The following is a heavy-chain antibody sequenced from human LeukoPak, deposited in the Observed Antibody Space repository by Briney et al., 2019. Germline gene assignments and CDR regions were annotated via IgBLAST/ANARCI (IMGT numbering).Heavy chain of an antibody. J-gene: IGHJ5*02. CDR1: GGSISSGGYS. CDR3: ARDRGSSWQNWFDP. V-gene: IGHV4-30-2*01. Sequence: PSQTLSLTCAVSGGSISSGGYSWSWIRQPPGKGLEWLGYIYHSGSTYYNPSLKSRVTISVDRSKNQFSLKLSSVTAADTAVYYCARDRGSSWQNWFDPWGQGTLVTVSS. CDR2: IYHSGST. D-gene: IGHD6-13*01.